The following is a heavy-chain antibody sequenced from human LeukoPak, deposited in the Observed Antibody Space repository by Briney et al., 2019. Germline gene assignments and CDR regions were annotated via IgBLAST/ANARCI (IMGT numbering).Heavy chain of an antibody. D-gene: IGHD2-15*01. Sequence: GGSPRLSCAASGFTFSGFYMHWVRQASGKGLEWVGLIRSKPNSYTTAYAASVQGRFTISRDDSKNTAYLQMNSLKAEDTAVYYCTRQDCSGGSCSHVDYWGQGTLVTVCS. V-gene: IGHV3-73*01. CDR2: IRSKPNSYTT. CDR3: TRQDCSGGSCSHVDY. CDR1: GFTFSGFY. J-gene: IGHJ4*02.